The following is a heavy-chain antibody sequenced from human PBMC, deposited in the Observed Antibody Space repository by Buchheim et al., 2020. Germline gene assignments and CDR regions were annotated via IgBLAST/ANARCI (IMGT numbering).Heavy chain of an antibody. D-gene: IGHD6-13*01. CDR1: GFTFSSYW. CDR2: IKQDGSEK. V-gene: IGHV3-7*01. Sequence: EVQLVESGGGLVQPGGSLRLSCAASGFTFSSYWMSWVRQAPGKGLEWVSNIKQDGSEKYYVDSVKGRFTISRDNAKNSLYLQMKRLRAEDTAVYYCARDQYSSSWYGGYYYYMDVWGKGTT. J-gene: IGHJ6*03. CDR3: ARDQYSSSWYGGYYYYMDV.